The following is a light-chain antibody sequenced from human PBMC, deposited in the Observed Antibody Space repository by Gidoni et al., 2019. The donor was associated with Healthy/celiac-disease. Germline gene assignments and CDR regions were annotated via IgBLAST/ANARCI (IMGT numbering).Light chain of an antibody. Sequence: DIVMTQSPDSLAVSLGERATINCKSSQSVLYSSNNKNYLAWYQQKPGHHPKLLIYWASTRESGVPDRFSGSGSGTDFTLTISSLQAEDVAVYYCQQYYSTPHTFGQGTKVEIK. CDR2: WAS. CDR1: QSVLYSSNNKNY. V-gene: IGKV4-1*01. CDR3: QQYYSTPHT. J-gene: IGKJ2*01.